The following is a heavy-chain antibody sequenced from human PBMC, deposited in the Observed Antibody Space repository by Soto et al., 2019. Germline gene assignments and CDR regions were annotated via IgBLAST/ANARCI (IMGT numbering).Heavy chain of an antibody. CDR2: IYYSGST. CDR3: ARSLPEQYYDFWSGYYPPNYYYYMDV. Sequence: SETLSLTCTVSGGSISSYYWSWIRQPPGKGLEWIGYIYYSGSTNYNPSLKSRVTISVDTSKNQFSLKLSSVTAADTAVYYCARSLPEQYYDFWSGYYPPNYYYYMDVWGKGTTVTVS. J-gene: IGHJ6*03. CDR1: GGSISSYY. D-gene: IGHD3-3*01. V-gene: IGHV4-59*01.